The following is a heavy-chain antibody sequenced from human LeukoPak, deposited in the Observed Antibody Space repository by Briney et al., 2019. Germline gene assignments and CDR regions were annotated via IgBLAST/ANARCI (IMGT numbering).Heavy chain of an antibody. V-gene: IGHV1-2*02. J-gene: IGHJ5*02. D-gene: IGHD2-21*01. CDR2: INPNSGRT. CDR1: GYTLTDYY. CDR3: SRADRLHGGPYLIGP. Sequence: ASVKVSCKPSGYTLTDYYLHWVRQAPGQGLEWMGWINPNSGRTSSAQKFQGRVTMTRDTSIATVYMEVTWLTSDDSAIYYCSRADRLHGGPYLIGPWGQGTLVTVSS.